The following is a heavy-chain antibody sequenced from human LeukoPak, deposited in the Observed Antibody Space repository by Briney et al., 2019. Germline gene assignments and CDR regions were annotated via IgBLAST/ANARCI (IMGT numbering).Heavy chain of an antibody. CDR2: ISGGGGST. CDR1: GFTFTSYS. Sequence: GGSLRLSCAASGFTFTSYSMNWVRQAPGKGLEWVSTISGGGGSTYYADSVKGRFTISKDNAKNTVYLQMNSLRAEDTAVYYCVSFYETYWGRGTLVTVSS. J-gene: IGHJ4*02. V-gene: IGHV3-23*01. CDR3: VSFYETY. D-gene: IGHD2/OR15-2a*01.